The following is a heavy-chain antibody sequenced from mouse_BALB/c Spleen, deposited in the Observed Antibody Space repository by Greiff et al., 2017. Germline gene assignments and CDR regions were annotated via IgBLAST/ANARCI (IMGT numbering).Heavy chain of an antibody. V-gene: IGHV2-9*02. Sequence: QVQLQQSGPGLVAPSQSLSITCTVSGFSLTSYGVHWVRQPPGKGLEWLGVIWAGGSTNYNSALMSRLSISKDNSKSQVFLKMNSLQTDDTAMYYCARAYGNYLLYYAMDYWGQGTSVTVSS. D-gene: IGHD2-10*02. CDR1: GFSLTSYG. CDR2: IWAGGST. J-gene: IGHJ4*01. CDR3: ARAYGNYLLYYAMDY.